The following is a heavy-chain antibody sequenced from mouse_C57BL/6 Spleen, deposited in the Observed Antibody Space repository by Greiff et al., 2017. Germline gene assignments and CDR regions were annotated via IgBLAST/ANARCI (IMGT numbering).Heavy chain of an antibody. CDR3: ARELLWYFDD. V-gene: IGHV5-17*01. CDR2: ISSGSSTI. D-gene: IGHD2-1*01. J-gene: IGHJ1*03. Sequence: EVQVVESGGGLVQPGGSLNLSCAVSGFTFSDYGMHWVRQAPEKGLEWVAYISSGSSTIYYAATVKGRFTISRDDAKNTLFLQMTSLRSEDTAMYFSARELLWYFDDWGTGTTVTVSS. CDR1: GFTFSDYG.